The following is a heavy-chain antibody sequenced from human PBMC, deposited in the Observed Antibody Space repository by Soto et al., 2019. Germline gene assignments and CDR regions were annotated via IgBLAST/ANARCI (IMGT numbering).Heavy chain of an antibody. CDR1: RFIFSEYW. CDR2: IKSDGSGA. D-gene: IGHD5-18*01. CDR3: TRGDGDRYDGNGYLGRH. J-gene: IGHJ4*02. Sequence: EVQLVESGGGLVQPGGSLTLSCAASRFIFSEYWMHWVRQARGKGLEWVSRIKSDGSGAYYADSVRGRLTISRDNARSTLHLQMNSLRAEDTAVYFCTRGDGDRYDGNGYLGRHWGQGTLVTVSS. V-gene: IGHV3-74*01.